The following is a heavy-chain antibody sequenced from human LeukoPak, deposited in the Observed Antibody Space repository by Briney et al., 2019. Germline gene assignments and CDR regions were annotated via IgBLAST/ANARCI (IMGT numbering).Heavy chain of an antibody. V-gene: IGHV4-34*01. Sequence: SSETLSLTCAVYGGSFSGYYWSWIRQPPGKGLEWIGEINHSGSTNYNPSLKSRVTISVDTSKNQFSLKLSSVTAADTAVYYCARGTGELDYGDDYWGQGTLVTVSS. D-gene: IGHD4-17*01. J-gene: IGHJ4*02. CDR3: ARGTGELDYGDDY. CDR1: GGSFSGYY. CDR2: INHSGST.